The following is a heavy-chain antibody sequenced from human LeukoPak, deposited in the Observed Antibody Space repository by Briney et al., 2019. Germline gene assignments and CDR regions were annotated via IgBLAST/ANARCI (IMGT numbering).Heavy chain of an antibody. CDR3: AGYGSGYCSSTSCYGDRSLDY. D-gene: IGHD2-2*01. J-gene: IGHJ4*02. CDR1: GGSINSGDYS. CDR2: TYHSGSS. Sequence: SQTLSLTCTVSGGSINSGDYSWRCIRQPPGKGLEWIDHTYHSGSSYCNPSLRGRVTISVDTSKNQFSLKLSSVTAADTAVYYCAGYGSGYCSSTSCYGDRSLDYWGQGTLVTVSS. V-gene: IGHV4-30-2*01.